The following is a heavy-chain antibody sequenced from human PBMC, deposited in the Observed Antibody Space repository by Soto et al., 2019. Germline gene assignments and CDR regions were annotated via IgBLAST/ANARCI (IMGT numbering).Heavy chain of an antibody. D-gene: IGHD3-10*01. CDR1: GGSISSSNW. CDR3: ARAKQSRDYYGSGTTSD. V-gene: IGHV4-4*02. CDR2: IYHSGST. Sequence: QVKLQESGPGLVKPSGTLSLSCAVSGGSISSSNWWTWVRQPPGKGLEWIGEIYHSGSTNYNPSLKSRVTIFVDKSKNQFSLRLSSVTAADTAMYYCARAKQSRDYYGSGTTSDWGQGTLVTVSS. J-gene: IGHJ4*02.